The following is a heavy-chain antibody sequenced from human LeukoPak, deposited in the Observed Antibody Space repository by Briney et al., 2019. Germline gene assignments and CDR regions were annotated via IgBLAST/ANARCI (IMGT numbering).Heavy chain of an antibody. CDR1: GFTFCSYG. CDR3: ARDRDSSDWYYYYGMDV. CDR2: IWYDGSNK. Sequence: GGSLRLSCAASGFTFCSYGMHWVRQAPGKGLEWVAVIWYDGSNKYYADSVKGRFTISRDNSKNTLYLQMNSLRAEDTAVYYCARDRDSSDWYYYYGMDVWGQGTTVTVSS. J-gene: IGHJ6*02. D-gene: IGHD6-19*01. V-gene: IGHV3-33*01.